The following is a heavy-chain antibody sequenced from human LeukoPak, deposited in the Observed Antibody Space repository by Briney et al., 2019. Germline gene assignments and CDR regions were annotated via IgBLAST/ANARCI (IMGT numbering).Heavy chain of an antibody. V-gene: IGHV3-23*01. CDR1: GFTFSSYA. Sequence: GGPLRLSCAASGFTFSSYAMSWVRQAPGKGLEWVSTISGSGGSTYYADSVKGRFTISRDNSKNTLYLQVNSLRAEDTALYYCAKLDGSATSPYWGQGTLVTVSS. CDR3: AKLDGSATSPY. CDR2: ISGSGGST. J-gene: IGHJ4*02. D-gene: IGHD3-10*01.